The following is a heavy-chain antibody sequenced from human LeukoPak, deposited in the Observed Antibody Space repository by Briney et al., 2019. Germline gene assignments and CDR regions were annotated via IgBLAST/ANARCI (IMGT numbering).Heavy chain of an antibody. Sequence: GGSLRLSCAASGCTFSSYSMNRVRQAPGKGLEWVSSISSSSSYIYYADSVKGRFTISRDNAKNSLYLQMNSLRAEDTAVYYCATSLLRRPYYYGMDVWGQGTTVTVSS. CDR3: ATSLLRRPYYYGMDV. CDR1: GCTFSSYS. D-gene: IGHD3-22*01. J-gene: IGHJ6*02. V-gene: IGHV3-21*01. CDR2: ISSSSSYI.